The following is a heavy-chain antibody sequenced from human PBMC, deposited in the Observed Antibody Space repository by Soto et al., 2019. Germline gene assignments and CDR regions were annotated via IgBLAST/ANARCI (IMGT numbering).Heavy chain of an antibody. CDR1: GFTFSSYS. Sequence: EVQLVESGGGLVQPGGSLRLSCAASGFTFSSYSMNWVRQAQGKGLEWVSYISSSSSTIYYADSVKGRFTISRDNAKNSLDLQMNSLRAEDTAVYYCSRLTGDYGYWGQGTLVTVSS. D-gene: IGHD4-17*01. CDR3: SRLTGDYGY. CDR2: ISSSSSTI. V-gene: IGHV3-48*01. J-gene: IGHJ4*02.